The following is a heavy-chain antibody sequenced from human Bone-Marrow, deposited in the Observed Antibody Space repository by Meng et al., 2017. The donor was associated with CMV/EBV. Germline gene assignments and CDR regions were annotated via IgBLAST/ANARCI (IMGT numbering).Heavy chain of an antibody. J-gene: IGHJ4*02. CDR2: IRYDGSNK. CDR1: GFTFSSYG. CDR3: AKMVTGSTCGGDY. D-gene: IGHD1-20*01. V-gene: IGHV3-30*02. Sequence: GESLKISCAASGFTFSSYGMHWVRQAPGKGLEWVAFIRYDGSNKYYADSVKGRFTISRDNSKNTLYLQMNGQRAEDTAVYYFAKMVTGSTCGGDYWGQGTLVTVSS.